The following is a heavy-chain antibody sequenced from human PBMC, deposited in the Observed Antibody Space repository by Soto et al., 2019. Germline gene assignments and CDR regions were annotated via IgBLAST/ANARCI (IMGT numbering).Heavy chain of an antibody. J-gene: IGHJ3*02. D-gene: IGHD3-10*01. CDR3: ARRSMVRGVNDAFDI. V-gene: IGHV1-69*02. CDR2: IIPILGIA. CDR1: GGTFSSYT. Sequence: QVQLVQSGAEVKKPGSSVKVSCKASGGTFSSYTISWVRQAPGQGLEWMGRIIPILGIANYAQKFQGRVTITADKSTSTAYMELSSLRSEDTAVYYGARRSMVRGVNDAFDIWGQGTMVTVSS.